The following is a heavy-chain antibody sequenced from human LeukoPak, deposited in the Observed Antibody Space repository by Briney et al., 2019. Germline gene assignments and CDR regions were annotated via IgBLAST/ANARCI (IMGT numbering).Heavy chain of an antibody. D-gene: IGHD4-23*01. Sequence: SETLSLTCAVYGGSFSGYYWSWIRQPPGKGLERIGEINHSGSANYNPSLKSRVTISVDTSKNQFSLKLSSVTAADTAVYYCARGSYGGSSNWFDPWGQGTLVTVSS. CDR3: ARGSYGGSSNWFDP. J-gene: IGHJ5*02. CDR2: INHSGSA. V-gene: IGHV4-34*01. CDR1: GGSFSGYY.